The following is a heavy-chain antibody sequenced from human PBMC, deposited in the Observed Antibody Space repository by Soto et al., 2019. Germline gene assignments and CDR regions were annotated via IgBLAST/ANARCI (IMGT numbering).Heavy chain of an antibody. J-gene: IGHJ4*02. CDR1: GFTFSSYG. CDR3: VRDRTTTDYSLDY. Sequence: GGSLRLSCAASGFTFSSYGTHWVRQAPGKGLEWVAIIWYDGSNKYYADSVKGRFTISRDNSKHKLYLQMNSLRAEDTAVYYCVRDRTTTDYSLDYWGQGALVTVSS. V-gene: IGHV3-33*01. CDR2: IWYDGSNK. D-gene: IGHD1-1*01.